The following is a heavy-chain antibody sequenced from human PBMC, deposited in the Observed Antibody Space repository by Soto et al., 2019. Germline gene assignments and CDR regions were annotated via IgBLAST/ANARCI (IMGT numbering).Heavy chain of an antibody. V-gene: IGHV3-30*18. CDR1: GFTFSSYG. CDR2: ISYDGSNK. D-gene: IGHD1-1*01. Sequence: QVQLVESGGGVVQPGRSLRLSCAASGFTFSSYGMHWVRQAPGKGLEWVAVISYDGSNKYYADSVKGRFTISRDNSKNTLYLRMNSLRAEDTAVYYCAKSRYWSTGWFDPWGQGTLVTVSS. CDR3: AKSRYWSTGWFDP. J-gene: IGHJ5*02.